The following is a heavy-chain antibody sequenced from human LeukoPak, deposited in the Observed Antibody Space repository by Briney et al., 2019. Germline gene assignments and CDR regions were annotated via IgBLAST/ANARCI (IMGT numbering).Heavy chain of an antibody. V-gene: IGHV3-7*04. D-gene: IGHD5-12*01. J-gene: IGHJ3*01. CDR3: AKENSPFGSSLTHRVGGVFDF. CDR2: IKQDGSEK. Sequence: GGSLRLSCAASGFTFSSYWMSWVRQAPGKGLEWVANIKQDGSEKYYVDSVKGRFTISRDNAKNSLYLQMNSLRAEDTAVYYCAKENSPFGSSLTHRVGGVFDFWGQGTGVIVSS. CDR1: GFTFSSYW.